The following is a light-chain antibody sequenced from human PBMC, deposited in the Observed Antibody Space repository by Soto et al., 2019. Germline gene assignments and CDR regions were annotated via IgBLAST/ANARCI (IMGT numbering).Light chain of an antibody. J-gene: IGKJ3*01. CDR1: QGISSS. CDR2: GAS. Sequence: IQLTQSPSSLSASVGDRVTITCRASQGISSSFAWYQQKPGKAPKLLIYGASTLQSGVPSRFSGSGSGALFTLTISSLQREDFATYYCQQLNSFGPGTKVDIK. V-gene: IGKV1-9*01. CDR3: QQLNS.